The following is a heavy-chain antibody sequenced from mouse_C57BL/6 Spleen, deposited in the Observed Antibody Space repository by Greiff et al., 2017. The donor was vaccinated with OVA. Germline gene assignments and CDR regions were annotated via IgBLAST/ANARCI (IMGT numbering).Heavy chain of an antibody. CDR2: IDPANGNT. Sequence: EVQLQQSVAELVRPGASVKLSCTASGFNIKNTYMHWVKQKPEQGLEWIGRIDPANGNTNYAPKFPGKATITADTSSNTAYLQLSSLTSEDTASYYCARERPGSSPFAYWGQGTLVTVSA. D-gene: IGHD1-1*01. CDR1: GFNIKNTY. J-gene: IGHJ3*01. CDR3: ARERPGSSPFAY. V-gene: IGHV14-3*01.